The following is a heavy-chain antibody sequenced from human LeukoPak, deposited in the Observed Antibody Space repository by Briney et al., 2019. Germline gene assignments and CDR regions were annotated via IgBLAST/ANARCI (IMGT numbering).Heavy chain of an antibody. J-gene: IGHJ4*02. CDR2: IYYSGST. CDR3: ARGKGGSYPYYFDY. Sequence: SQTLSLTCTVSGGSISGGDYYWSWIRQPPGKGLEWIGYIYYSGSTYYNPSLKSRVTISVDTSKNQFSLKLSSVTAADTAVYYCARGKGGSYPYYFDYWGQGTLVTVSS. V-gene: IGHV4-30-4*08. D-gene: IGHD1-26*01. CDR1: GGSISGGDYY.